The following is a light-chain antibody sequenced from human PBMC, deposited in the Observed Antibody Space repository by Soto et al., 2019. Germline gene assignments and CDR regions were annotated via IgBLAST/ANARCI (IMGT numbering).Light chain of an antibody. CDR3: ISYTSSSTLV. CDR2: DVS. CDR1: SSDVGGYNY. J-gene: IGLJ2*01. Sequence: QSALTQPASVSGSPGQSITISCTGTSSDVGGYNYVSWYQQHPGKAPKLMIYDVSNRPSGVSNRFSGSKSGNTASLTISGLQAEDEADYYCISYTSSSTLVFGGGTKVTV. V-gene: IGLV2-14*01.